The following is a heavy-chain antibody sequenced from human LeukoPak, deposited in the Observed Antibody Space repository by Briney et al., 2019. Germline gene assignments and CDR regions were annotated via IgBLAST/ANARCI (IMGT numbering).Heavy chain of an antibody. D-gene: IGHD3-9*01. V-gene: IGHV3-30*04. CDR1: GFTFSSYA. J-gene: IGHJ4*02. Sequence: GRSLRLSCAASGFTFSSYAMHWVRQAPGKGLEWVAFISYDGSNKYYADSVKGRFTISRDNSKNTLYLQMNSLRAEDTAVYYCARDESYYDILTGVGHWGQGTLVTVSS. CDR2: ISYDGSNK. CDR3: ARDESYYDILTGVGH.